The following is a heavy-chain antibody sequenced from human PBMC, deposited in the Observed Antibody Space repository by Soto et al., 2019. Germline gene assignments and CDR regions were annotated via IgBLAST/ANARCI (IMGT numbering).Heavy chain of an antibody. CDR3: ARSGYSYGPNPLLY. D-gene: IGHD5-18*01. V-gene: IGHV4-31*03. CDR2: IYYSGST. CDR1: GGSISSCGYY. Sequence: QVQLQESGPGLVKPSQTLSLTCTVSGGSISSCGYYWSWIRQHPGQGLEWIGYIYYSGSTYYNPSLKSRVTIAVDTSKNQFSLKLSSVTAADTAVYYCARSGYSYGPNPLLYWGQGTLVTVSS. J-gene: IGHJ4*02.